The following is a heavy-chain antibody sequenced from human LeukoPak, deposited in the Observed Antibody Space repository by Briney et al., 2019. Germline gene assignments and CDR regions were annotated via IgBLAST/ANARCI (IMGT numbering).Heavy chain of an antibody. CDR1: GGSISSSSYY. Sequence: SETLSLTCTVSGGSISSSSYYWGWIRQPPGKGPEWIGSIYYSGSTYYNPSLKSRVTISVDTSKNQFSLKLSSVTAADTAVYYCARVPLEDYYYCMDVWGKGTTVTVSS. D-gene: IGHD3-3*01. CDR2: IYYSGST. CDR3: ARVPLEDYYYCMDV. J-gene: IGHJ6*03. V-gene: IGHV4-39*07.